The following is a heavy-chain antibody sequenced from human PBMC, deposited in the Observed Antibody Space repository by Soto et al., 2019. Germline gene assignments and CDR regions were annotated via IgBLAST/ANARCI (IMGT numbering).Heavy chain of an antibody. V-gene: IGHV1-69*13. CDR3: ATGEGRDGYSFDY. CDR1: GVTFNRQD. CDR2: IIPMFGTP. D-gene: IGHD5-12*01. Sequence: SVKVSCKASGVTFNRQDMRWVRQAPGQGLEWMGGIIPMFGTPHYAEKFQDRVTITADESTGTAYLELSSLTSEDTAVYYCATGEGRDGYSFDYWGPGTLVTVSS. J-gene: IGHJ4*02.